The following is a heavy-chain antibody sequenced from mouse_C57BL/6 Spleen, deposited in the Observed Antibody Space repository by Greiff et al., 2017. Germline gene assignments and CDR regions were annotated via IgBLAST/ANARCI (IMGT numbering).Heavy chain of an antibody. CDR2: INPNNGGT. CDR3: ARGYGSSSWFAD. Sequence: VQLQQSGPELVKPGASVKMSCKASGYTFTDYNMHWVKQSHGKSLEWIGYINPNNGGTSYNQKFKGKATLTVNKSSSTAYMELRSLTSEDSAVYYCARGYGSSSWFADWGQGTLVTVSA. V-gene: IGHV1-22*01. J-gene: IGHJ3*01. D-gene: IGHD1-1*01. CDR1: GYTFTDYN.